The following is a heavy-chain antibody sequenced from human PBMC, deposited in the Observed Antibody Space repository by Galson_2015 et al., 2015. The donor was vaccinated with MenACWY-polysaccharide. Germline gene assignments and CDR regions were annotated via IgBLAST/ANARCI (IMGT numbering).Heavy chain of an antibody. CDR1: ESILSTYS. V-gene: IGHV3-21*01. D-gene: IGHD2-21*01. CDR3: VLCGSGKCRCQYMDV. J-gene: IGHJ6*03. Sequence: SLRLSCAASESILSTYSMTWVRQAPGKGLEWVSSISSDSTYIYHADSVKGRFTISRDNGKNSLYLQMDSLRAEDTAVYYYVLCGSGKCRCQYMDVWGKGTTVTVSS. CDR2: ISSDSTYI.